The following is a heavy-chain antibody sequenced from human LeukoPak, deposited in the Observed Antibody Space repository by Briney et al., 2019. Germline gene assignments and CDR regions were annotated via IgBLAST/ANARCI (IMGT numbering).Heavy chain of an antibody. CDR2: IFPADSDT. V-gene: IGHV5-51*01. CDR3: ARRGSHWYFDL. CDR1: GYSFTNYW. J-gene: IGHJ2*01. Sequence: GESLKISCKGSGYSFTNYWIGWVRQMPGKGLEWMGIIFPADSDTRYSPSFQGQVTISADKSISTTYLQWSSLKASDIALYYCARRGSHWYFDLWGRGTLVTVSS. D-gene: IGHD3-16*01.